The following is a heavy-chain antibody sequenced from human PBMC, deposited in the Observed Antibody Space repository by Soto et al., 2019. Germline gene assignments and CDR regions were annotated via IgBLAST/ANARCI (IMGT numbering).Heavy chain of an antibody. V-gene: IGHV1-8*01. Sequence: ASVKVSCKASGYTFTSYDINWVRQATGQGLEWMGWMNPNSGNTGYAQKFQGRVTMTRNTSTSTVYMELSSLRSEDTAVYYCARDGNPTCTNGVCYPLPYYYYYGMDVWGQGTTVTVSS. J-gene: IGHJ6*02. CDR2: MNPNSGNT. CDR3: ARDGNPTCTNGVCYPLPYYYYYGMDV. D-gene: IGHD2-8*01. CDR1: GYTFTSYD.